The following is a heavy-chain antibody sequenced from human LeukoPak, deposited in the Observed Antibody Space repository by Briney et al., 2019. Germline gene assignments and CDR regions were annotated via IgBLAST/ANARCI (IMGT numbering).Heavy chain of an antibody. CDR3: ARVKAHLLRYFDWLPDY. CDR1: GYTFTGSF. Sequence: ASVTVSCKASGYTFTGSFIQWVRQAPGQGLEWMGWINPNSGGTNYAQKFQGRVTLTRDTSISTAYMQLSSLRSDDTAVYCCARVKAHLLRYFDWLPDYWGQGTLVTVSS. CDR2: INPNSGGT. V-gene: IGHV1-2*02. D-gene: IGHD3-9*01. J-gene: IGHJ4*02.